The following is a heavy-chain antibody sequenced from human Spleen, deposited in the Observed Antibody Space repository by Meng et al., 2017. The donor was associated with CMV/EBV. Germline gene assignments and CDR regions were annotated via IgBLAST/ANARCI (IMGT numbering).Heavy chain of an antibody. CDR3: ARDRSDEDTVTADY. Sequence: SQTLSLTCTVSGGSVSSGDYYWSWIRQPPGKGLEWIGYIYYSVSTNYNPSLKSRVTISVDTSKNQFSLKLTSVTAADTAVYYCARDRSDEDTVTADYWGQGTLVTVSS. CDR1: GGSVSSGDYY. J-gene: IGHJ4*02. V-gene: IGHV4-61*08. D-gene: IGHD2-21*02. CDR2: IYYSVST.